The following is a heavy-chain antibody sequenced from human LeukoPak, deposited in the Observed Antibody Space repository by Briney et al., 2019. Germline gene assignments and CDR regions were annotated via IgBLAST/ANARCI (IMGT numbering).Heavy chain of an antibody. CDR2: ISGSGGST. V-gene: IGHV3-23*01. CDR3: ARVPTSGWYNY. D-gene: IGHD6-19*01. J-gene: IGHJ4*02. Sequence: PGGSLRLSCAASKFTFSNYAMSWVRQTPGRGLEWVSAISGSGGSTYYADSVMGRFTISRDNSKNTLYLQMNSLRAEDTAVYYCARVPTSGWYNYWGQGTLVTVSS. CDR1: KFTFSNYA.